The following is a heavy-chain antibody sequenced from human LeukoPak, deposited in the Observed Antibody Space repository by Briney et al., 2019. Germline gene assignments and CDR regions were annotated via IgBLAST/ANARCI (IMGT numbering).Heavy chain of an antibody. CDR3: AIIPAAMPRYYYYGMDV. CDR1: GGTFSSYA. V-gene: IGHV1-69*13. CDR2: IIPIFGTA. J-gene: IGHJ6*04. D-gene: IGHD2-2*01. Sequence: GASVKVSCKASGGTFSSYAISWVRQAPGQGLEWMGGIIPIFGTANYAQKFQGRVTITADGSTSTAYMELSSLRSEDTAVYYCAIIPAAMPRYYYYGMDVWGKGTTVTVSS.